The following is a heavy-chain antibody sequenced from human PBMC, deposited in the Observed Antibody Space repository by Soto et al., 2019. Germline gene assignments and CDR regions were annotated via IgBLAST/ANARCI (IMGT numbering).Heavy chain of an antibody. J-gene: IGHJ4*02. CDR2: INPNGGST. CDR1: GYTFINYH. CDR3: ALPKNTLGWYNF. Sequence: QVQVVQSGAEVKKPGASVKVSCKTSGYTFINYHVHWVRQAPGQGLEWMGAINPNGGSTTYAQHLQGRITMTSDASTSTAYMVLSSLRSDDTAVYYCALPKNTLGWYNFWGQGSLVTVS. V-gene: IGHV1-46*01. D-gene: IGHD6-19*01.